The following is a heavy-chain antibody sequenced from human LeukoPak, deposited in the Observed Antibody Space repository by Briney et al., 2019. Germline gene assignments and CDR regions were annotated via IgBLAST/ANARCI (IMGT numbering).Heavy chain of an antibody. CDR1: GFTFSSYA. V-gene: IGHV3-30*04. CDR2: ISYDGSNK. CDR3: ARGLTHRSGWVWSDP. J-gene: IGHJ5*02. D-gene: IGHD6-19*01. Sequence: PGGSLRFSCAASGFTFSSYAMHWVRQAPGKGLEWVAVISYDGSNKYYADSVKGRFTISRDNSKNTLYLQMNSLRAEDTAVYYCARGLTHRSGWVWSDPWGQGTLVTVSS.